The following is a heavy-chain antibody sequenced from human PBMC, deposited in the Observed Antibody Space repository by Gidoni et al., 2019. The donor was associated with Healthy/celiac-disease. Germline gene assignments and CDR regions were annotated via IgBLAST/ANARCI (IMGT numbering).Heavy chain of an antibody. CDR3: ARAFPGYSSSWYVDGRTSRVGDWYFDL. D-gene: IGHD6-13*01. CDR1: GFPFSSYW. J-gene: IGHJ2*01. Sequence: EVQLVESGGGLVQPGGSLRLSCAASGFPFSSYWMSWVRQAPGKGLEWVANIKQDGSEKYYVDSVKGRFTISRDNAKNSLYLQMNSLRAEDTAVYYCARAFPGYSSSWYVDGRTSRVGDWYFDLWGRGTLVTVSS. CDR2: IKQDGSEK. V-gene: IGHV3-7*01.